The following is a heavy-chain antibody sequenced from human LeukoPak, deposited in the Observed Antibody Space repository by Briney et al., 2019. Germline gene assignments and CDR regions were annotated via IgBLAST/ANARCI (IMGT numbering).Heavy chain of an antibody. V-gene: IGHV3-74*01. Sequence: GRSLRLSCAASGFTFSSYWMHWVRQAPGKGLVWVSRINSDGSSTSYADSVKGRFTISRDNAKNTLYLQMNSLRAEDTAVYYCARRGRIPVGFDIWGQGTMVTVSS. D-gene: IGHD4-23*01. CDR2: INSDGSST. CDR1: GFTFSSYW. CDR3: ARRGRIPVGFDI. J-gene: IGHJ3*02.